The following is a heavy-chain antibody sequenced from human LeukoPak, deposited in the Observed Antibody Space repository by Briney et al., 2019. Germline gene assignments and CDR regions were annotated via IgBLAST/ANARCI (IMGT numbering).Heavy chain of an antibody. J-gene: IGHJ4*02. V-gene: IGHV3-48*01. CDR1: GFTFSSYS. Sequence: GGSLRLSCAASGFTFSSYSMNWVRQAPGKGLEWVSYISSSSSTIYYADSVKGRFTISRDNAKNSLYLQMNSLRAEDTAVYYCARDWGSGSYYPDYFDYWGQGTLVTVSS. CDR3: ARDWGSGSYYPDYFDY. CDR2: ISSSSSTI. D-gene: IGHD1-26*01.